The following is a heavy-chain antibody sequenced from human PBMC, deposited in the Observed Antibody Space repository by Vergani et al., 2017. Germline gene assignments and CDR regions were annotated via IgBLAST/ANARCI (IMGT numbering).Heavy chain of an antibody. Sequence: VQLLESGGGVVQPGRSLRLSCAASGFTFSSYAMHWVRQAPGKGLEWVAVISYDGSDKYYADSVKGRFTISRDNSKNTLYLQMNSLRAEDTAVYYCASYERGPRNSYYYYYTMDVWGQGTTVTVSS. V-gene: IGHV3-30*01. D-gene: IGHD1-7*01. CDR1: GFTFSSYA. J-gene: IGHJ6*02. CDR3: ASYERGPRNSYYYYYTMDV. CDR2: ISYDGSDK.